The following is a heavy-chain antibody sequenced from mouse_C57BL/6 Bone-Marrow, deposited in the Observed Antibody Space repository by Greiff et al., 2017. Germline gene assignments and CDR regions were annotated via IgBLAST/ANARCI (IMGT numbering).Heavy chain of an antibody. V-gene: IGHV14-4*01. Sequence: VQLQQSGAELVRPRASVKLSCTASGFNIKDDYMHWVKQRPEQGLEWIGWIDPENGDAEYASKFQGKATITADTSSNTAYLQLSSLTSEDTAFYYCTLYDGPRFAYWGQGTLVTVSA. D-gene: IGHD2-3*01. CDR3: TLYDGPRFAY. CDR2: IDPENGDA. J-gene: IGHJ3*01. CDR1: GFNIKDDY.